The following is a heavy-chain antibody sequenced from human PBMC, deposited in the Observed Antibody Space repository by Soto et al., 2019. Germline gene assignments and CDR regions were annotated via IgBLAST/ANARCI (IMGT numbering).Heavy chain of an antibody. CDR2: ISGSGDKT. V-gene: IGHV3-23*01. CDR3: AKILSTVTTYYYGMDA. Sequence: LRLSCAAPGFSFSTYPMVWVRQAPGKRLEAVSSISGSGDKTYYKDSVKGRFTISRDNSKNTVDLQMNSLRPEDTAVYYCAKILSTVTTYYYGMDAWGQGTTVTVSS. J-gene: IGHJ6*02. CDR1: GFSFSTYP. D-gene: IGHD4-17*01.